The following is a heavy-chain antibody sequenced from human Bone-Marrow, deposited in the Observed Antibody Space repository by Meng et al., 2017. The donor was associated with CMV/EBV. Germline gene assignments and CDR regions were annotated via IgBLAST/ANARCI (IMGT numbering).Heavy chain of an antibody. Sequence: GGSLRLSCGASGFTFGNYALHWVRQAPGKGLEWVASISHDAKKKSFAEFLKGRFTISRDNAKNSLYLQMNSLRAEDTALYYCAKDIGPNTYYYYGMDVWGQGTTVTVSS. CDR3: AKDIGPNTYYYYGMDV. J-gene: IGHJ6*02. D-gene: IGHD2-15*01. CDR1: GFTFGNYA. CDR2: ISHDAKKK. V-gene: IGHV3-30*04.